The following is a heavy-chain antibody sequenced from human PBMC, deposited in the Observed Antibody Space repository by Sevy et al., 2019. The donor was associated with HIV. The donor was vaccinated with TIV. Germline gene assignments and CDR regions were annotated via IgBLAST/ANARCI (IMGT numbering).Heavy chain of an antibody. D-gene: IGHD5-18*01. CDR3: HSYGGDY. J-gene: IGHJ4*02. Sequence: GGSLRLSCAASGFTFSGYWMTWVRQAPGKGLEWVAGIYRDGSKKYYIDSVKGRFIISRHNIKKSLFLQMNTLRDEDAGGYYCHSYGGDYWGQGTLVTVSS. CDR1: GFTFSGYW. CDR2: IYRDGSKK. V-gene: IGHV3-7*01.